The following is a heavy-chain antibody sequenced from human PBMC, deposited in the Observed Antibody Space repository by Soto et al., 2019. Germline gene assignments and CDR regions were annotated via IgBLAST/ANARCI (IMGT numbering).Heavy chain of an antibody. Sequence: EVHLVESGGGLVQPGESLRLSCAASGFTVSSKYMSWVRQAPGKGLEWVSIIYMRGSTFYADSVKGRFTISRDTSKNTLYLQRHHLTVQDTAMYYCARDSLPGTRTWADHWGQGTLVTVSS. D-gene: IGHD1-26*01. V-gene: IGHV3-66*01. CDR2: IYMRGST. CDR1: GFTVSSKY. J-gene: IGHJ4*02. CDR3: ARDSLPGTRTWADH.